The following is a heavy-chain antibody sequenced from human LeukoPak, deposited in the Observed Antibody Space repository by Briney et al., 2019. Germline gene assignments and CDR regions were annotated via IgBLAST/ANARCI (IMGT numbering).Heavy chain of an antibody. CDR3: AKGLIGIVVVPGG. J-gene: IGHJ4*02. CDR2: ISGSGGST. D-gene: IGHD2-2*01. Sequence: GGSLRLSCAASGFTFSSYAMSWVRQAPGKGLEWVSAISGSGGSTYYADSVKGRFTISRDNSKNTLYLQMNSLRAEDTAVYYRAKGLIGIVVVPGGWGQGTLVTVSS. CDR1: GFTFSSYA. V-gene: IGHV3-23*01.